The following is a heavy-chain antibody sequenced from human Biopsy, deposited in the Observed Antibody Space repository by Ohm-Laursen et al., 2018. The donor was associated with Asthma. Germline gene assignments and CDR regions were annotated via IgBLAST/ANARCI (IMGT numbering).Heavy chain of an antibody. CDR2: IHYSGST. CDR3: AGFCSGGNCPDH. V-gene: IGHV4-59*07. J-gene: IGHJ4*02. Sequence: SDTLSLTCPGSGVSIRSYYWTWIRQPPGTGLEWIGNIHYSGSTYSNPSLKSRVTISVDTSKKQISLRLSSVIAADTAVYYCAGFCSGGNCPDHWGQGTLVTVSS. D-gene: IGHD2-15*01. CDR1: GVSIRSYY.